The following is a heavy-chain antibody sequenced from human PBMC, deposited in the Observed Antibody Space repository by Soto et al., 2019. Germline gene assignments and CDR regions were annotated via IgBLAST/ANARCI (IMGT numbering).Heavy chain of an antibody. Sequence: SETLSLTCTVSGGSISSGGYYWSWIRQHPGKGLEWIGCIYYSGSTYYNPSLKSRVTISVDTSKNQFSLKLSSVTAADTAVYYCAREPRGYSGYDYPIGYYYMDVWGKGTTVTVSS. CDR3: AREPRGYSGYDYPIGYYYMDV. V-gene: IGHV4-31*03. D-gene: IGHD5-12*01. CDR1: GGSISSGGYY. J-gene: IGHJ6*03. CDR2: IYYSGST.